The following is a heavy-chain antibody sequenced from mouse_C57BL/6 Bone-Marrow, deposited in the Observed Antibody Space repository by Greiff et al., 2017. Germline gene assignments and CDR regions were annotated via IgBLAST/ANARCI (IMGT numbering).Heavy chain of an antibody. Sequence: VQLQESGPGLVAPSQSLSITCTVSGFSLTSYAISWVRQPPGKGLEWLGVIWTGGGTNYNSALKSRLSISKDNSNSQVSLKMNSLQTDDTARYYCARNLHYDGYPFAYWGQGTLVTVSA. V-gene: IGHV2-9-1*01. J-gene: IGHJ3*01. D-gene: IGHD2-3*01. CDR1: GFSLTSYA. CDR2: IWTGGGT. CDR3: ARNLHYDGYPFAY.